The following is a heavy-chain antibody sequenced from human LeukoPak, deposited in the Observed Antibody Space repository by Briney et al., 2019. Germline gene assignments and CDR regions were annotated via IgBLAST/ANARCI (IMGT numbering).Heavy chain of an antibody. J-gene: IGHJ3*02. CDR2: ISGSGDST. CDR3: AREHSLVAIHDAFDI. D-gene: IGHD5-12*01. Sequence: GGSLRLSCVASGFNLDNYAMSWVRQAPGKGLEWVSAISGSGDSTYYADSVKGRFTISRDGSENTLYLQMNRLRADDAAVYHCAREHSLVAIHDAFDIWGQGTMVTVSS. CDR1: GFNLDNYA. V-gene: IGHV3-23*01.